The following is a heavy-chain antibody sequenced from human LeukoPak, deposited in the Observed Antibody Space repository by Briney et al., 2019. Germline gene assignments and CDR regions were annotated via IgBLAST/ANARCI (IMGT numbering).Heavy chain of an antibody. Sequence: PETLSLTCAVYGGSFSGYYWSWIRQPPGKGLEWIGEINHSGSTNYNPSLKSRVTISVDTSKNQFSLKLSSVTAADTAVYYCARMGGYSLYSYYYYMDVWGKGTTVTVSS. CDR3: ARMGGYSLYSYYYYMDV. CDR1: GGSFSGYY. D-gene: IGHD3-10*01. J-gene: IGHJ6*03. V-gene: IGHV4-34*01. CDR2: INHSGST.